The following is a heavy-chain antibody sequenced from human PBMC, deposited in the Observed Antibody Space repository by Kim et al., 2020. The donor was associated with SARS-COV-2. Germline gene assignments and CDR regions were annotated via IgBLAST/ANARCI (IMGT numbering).Heavy chain of an antibody. CDR3: AREGGYSYGNPNFDY. J-gene: IGHJ4*02. Sequence: PSLRGRVTISVDTSKNPFSLKLSAVTAADTAVYYCAREGGYSYGNPNFDYWGQGTLVTVSS. V-gene: IGHV4-31*02. D-gene: IGHD5-18*01.